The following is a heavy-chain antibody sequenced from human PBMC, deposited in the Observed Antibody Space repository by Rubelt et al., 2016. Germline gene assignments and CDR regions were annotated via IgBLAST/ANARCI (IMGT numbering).Heavy chain of an antibody. CDR3: ARRPSRDAFDI. J-gene: IGHJ3*02. V-gene: IGHV4-59*01. CDR1: GGSISSYY. Sequence: WLTCTVSGGSISSYYWSWIRQPPGKGLEWIGYIYYSGRTNYNPSLKSRITISVDTSKNQFSLKLSSVTAADMAVYYCARRPSRDAFDIWGQGTMVTVSS. CDR2: IYYSGRT.